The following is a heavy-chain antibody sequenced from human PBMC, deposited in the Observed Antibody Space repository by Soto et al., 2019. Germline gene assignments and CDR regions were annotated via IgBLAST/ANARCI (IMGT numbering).Heavy chain of an antibody. J-gene: IGHJ6*02. Sequence: SETLSLTCTVSGGSISSYYWSWIRQPPGKGLEWIGYIYYSGSTNYNPSLKSRVTISVDTSKNQFSLKLSSVTAADTAVYYCARSRTTGYVDVWGQGTTVTVSS. V-gene: IGHV4-59*01. CDR1: GGSISSYY. CDR2: IYYSGST. D-gene: IGHD4-17*01. CDR3: ARSRTTGYVDV.